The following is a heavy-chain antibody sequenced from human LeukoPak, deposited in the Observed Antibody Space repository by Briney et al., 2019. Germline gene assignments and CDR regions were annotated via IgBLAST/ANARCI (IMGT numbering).Heavy chain of an antibody. Sequence: GGSLRLSCADSGFTFSRYAMHWVGQAPGKGLEYVSAISSNGGSTYYADSVKGRFTISRDNSRNTLHLQMSSLRVEDTAVYYCVQDSSSGRYFDYWRQGTLVTVSS. J-gene: IGHJ4*02. D-gene: IGHD3-10*01. CDR1: GFTFSRYA. CDR2: ISSNGGST. V-gene: IGHV3-64D*06. CDR3: VQDSSSGRYFDY.